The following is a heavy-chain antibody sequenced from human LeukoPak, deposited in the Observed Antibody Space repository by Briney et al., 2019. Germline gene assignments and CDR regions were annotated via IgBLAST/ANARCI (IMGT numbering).Heavy chain of an antibody. D-gene: IGHD1-26*01. Sequence: GGSLRLSCVASGFTFSSYWMRWVRQDPRKGLVWVSRINGDGRNINYADSVKGRFAISRDNAKNSLYLQMISLRAEDTALYYCAKGKQWELLVPFDYWGQGTLVTVSS. V-gene: IGHV3-74*01. CDR1: GFTFSSYW. J-gene: IGHJ4*02. CDR3: AKGKQWELLVPFDY. CDR2: INGDGRNI.